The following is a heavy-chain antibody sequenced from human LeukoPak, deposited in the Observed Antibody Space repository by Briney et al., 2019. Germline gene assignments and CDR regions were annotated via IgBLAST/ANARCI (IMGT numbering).Heavy chain of an antibody. CDR3: ARNDFPVSLWFGDSQGYYYYYMDV. D-gene: IGHD3-10*01. V-gene: IGHV1-18*01. CDR2: TSAYNGNT. Sequence: ASVKVSCKASGYTFTSYGISWVRQAPGQGLEWMGWTSAYNGNTNYAQKLQGRVTMTTDTSTSTAYMELRSLRSDDTAVYYCARNDFPVSLWFGDSQGYYYYYMDVWGKGTTVTVSS. J-gene: IGHJ6*03. CDR1: GYTFTSYG.